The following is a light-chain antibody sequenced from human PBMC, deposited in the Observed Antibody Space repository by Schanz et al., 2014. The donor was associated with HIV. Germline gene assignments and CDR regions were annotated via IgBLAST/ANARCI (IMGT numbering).Light chain of an antibody. CDR1: QGISNS. J-gene: IGKJ2*02. CDR3: LQYDSDSWT. CDR2: AAS. Sequence: DIQLTQSPSFLSASVGDRVTITCRASQGISNSLAWYQQRPGKAPRVLIYAASTLQRGVPSRFSGSGSGTEFTLTISSLQPEDFATYFCLQYDSDSWTFGQGTKLDIQ. V-gene: IGKV1-9*01.